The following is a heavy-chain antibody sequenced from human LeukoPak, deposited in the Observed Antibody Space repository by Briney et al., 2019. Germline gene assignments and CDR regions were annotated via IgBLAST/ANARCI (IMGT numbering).Heavy chain of an antibody. CDR1: GFTFSSSA. CDR3: AAETSMDRGWFDP. CDR2: IVLGSGNT. D-gene: IGHD5-18*01. Sequence: SVKVSCKASGFTFSSSAMQWVRQARGQRLEWIGWIVLGSGNTKYAQKFQERVTITRDMSTSTAYMELSSLRSEDTAVYYCAAETSMDRGWFDPWGQGTLVTVSS. J-gene: IGHJ5*02. V-gene: IGHV1-58*02.